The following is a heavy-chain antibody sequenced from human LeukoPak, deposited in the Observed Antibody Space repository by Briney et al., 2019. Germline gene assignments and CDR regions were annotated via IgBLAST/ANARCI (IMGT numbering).Heavy chain of an antibody. CDR2: INSDGSST. CDR1: GFTFSSYW. CDR3: ARSTYYYDSGGLFDY. D-gene: IGHD3-22*01. J-gene: IGHJ4*02. V-gene: IGHV3-74*01. Sequence: GGSLRLSCAASGFTFSSYWMHWVRQAPGKGLVWVSRINSDGSSTSYADSVKGRFTISRDNAKNTLYLQMNSLRAEDTAVYYCARSTYYYDSGGLFDYWGQGTLVTVSS.